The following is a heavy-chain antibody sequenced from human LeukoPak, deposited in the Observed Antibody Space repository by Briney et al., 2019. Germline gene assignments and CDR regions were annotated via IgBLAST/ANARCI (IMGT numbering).Heavy chain of an antibody. D-gene: IGHD1-7*01. J-gene: IGHJ4*02. CDR2: IYSGGST. V-gene: IGHV3-53*01. CDR3: ARDPTGTTDY. Sequence: PGGSLRLSCAASGFTVSSSYMSWVRQAPGKGLEWVSVIYSGGSTYYADSVKGRFTISRDNSKNTLYLQMNSLRAEDTAVYYCARDPTGTTDYWGQGTLVTVSS. CDR1: GFTVSSSY.